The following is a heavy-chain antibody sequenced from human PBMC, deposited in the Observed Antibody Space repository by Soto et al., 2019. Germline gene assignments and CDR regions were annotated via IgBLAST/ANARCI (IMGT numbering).Heavy chain of an antibody. Sequence: ASVKVSGKASGYTFTGYYIPWVRQAPGQGLEWMGWINPNSGGTNYAQKFQGRVTMTWDTSISTAYMELSRLRSDDTAVYYCARMIDYYYGMDVWGQGPTVTVS. CDR3: ARMIDYYYGMDV. J-gene: IGHJ6*02. CDR2: INPNSGGT. V-gene: IGHV1-2*02. CDR1: GYTFTGYY. D-gene: IGHD3-22*01.